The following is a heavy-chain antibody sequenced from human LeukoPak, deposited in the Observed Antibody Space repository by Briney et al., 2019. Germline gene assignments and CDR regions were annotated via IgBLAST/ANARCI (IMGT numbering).Heavy chain of an antibody. V-gene: IGHV3-74*03. D-gene: IGHD3-10*01. J-gene: IGHJ6*02. Sequence: GGSLRLSCAASGFTFSSYWMHWVRQAPGKGLVWVSRINSDESITTYADSVKGRFTISRDNAKNTLYLQMNSLRAEDTAVYYCARALFAGAFYGMDVWGQGTTVTVSS. CDR1: GFTFSSYW. CDR2: INSDESIT. CDR3: ARALFAGAFYGMDV.